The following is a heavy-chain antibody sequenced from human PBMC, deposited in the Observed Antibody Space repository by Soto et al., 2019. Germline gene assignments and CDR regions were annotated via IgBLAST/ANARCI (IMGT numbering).Heavy chain of an antibody. CDR3: ARDTASATYYYGSGSPIFDY. J-gene: IGHJ4*02. CDR2: INAGNGNT. Sequence: GASVKVSCKASGYTFTSYAMHLVRQAPRQRLEWMGWINAGNGNTKYSQKFQGRVTITRDTSASTAYMELSSLRSEDTAVYYCARDTASATYYYGSGSPIFDYWGQGTLVTVSS. V-gene: IGHV1-3*01. CDR1: GYTFTSYA. D-gene: IGHD3-10*01.